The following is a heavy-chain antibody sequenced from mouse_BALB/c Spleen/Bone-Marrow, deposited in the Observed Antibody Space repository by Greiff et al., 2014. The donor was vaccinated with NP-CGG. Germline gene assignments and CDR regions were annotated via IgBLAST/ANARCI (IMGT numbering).Heavy chain of an antibody. CDR1: GYTFTSYW. Sequence: VQLQQSGAELVRPGASVKLSCKASGYTFTSYWMNWVKQRPEQGLEWMGGIDPYDSETHYNQKFKDKAILTVDKSSSTAYMQLSSLTSEDSAVYYCARRTNYDGYYVPYAMDYWGQGTSVPVSS. CDR3: ARRTNYDGYYVPYAMDY. V-gene: IGHV1-69*02. J-gene: IGHJ4*01. CDR2: IDPYDSET. D-gene: IGHD2-3*01.